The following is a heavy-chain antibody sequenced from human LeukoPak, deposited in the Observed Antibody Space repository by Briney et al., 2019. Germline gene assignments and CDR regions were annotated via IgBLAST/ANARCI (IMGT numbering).Heavy chain of an antibody. CDR2: INTDGSST. CDR3: ARASLED. V-gene: IGHV3-74*01. J-gene: IGHJ4*02. Sequence: GGSLRLSCAASGSTFSSYWMHWVRQAPGKGLVWDSGINTDGSSTSYADSVKGRFTISRDSAKNTLYLQMNSLRAEDTAVYYCARASLEDWGQGTLVTVSS. CDR1: GSTFSSYW.